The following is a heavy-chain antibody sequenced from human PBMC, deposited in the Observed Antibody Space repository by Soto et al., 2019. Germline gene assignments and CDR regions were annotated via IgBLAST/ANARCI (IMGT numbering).Heavy chain of an antibody. V-gene: IGHV3-33*01. J-gene: IGHJ4*02. CDR3: ARAEHAHAYGVDI. Sequence: QVQVVESGGGVVQPGRSLRLSCAASGLTFTNYGVHWVRQAPGRGLEWVALIWYDGSKKYYGDSVKGRFTISRDDSKNTVSLQMTSLRDDDTALYYCARAEHAHAYGVDIWGQGTLVTVSS. CDR1: GLTFTNYG. CDR2: IWYDGSKK. D-gene: IGHD4-17*01.